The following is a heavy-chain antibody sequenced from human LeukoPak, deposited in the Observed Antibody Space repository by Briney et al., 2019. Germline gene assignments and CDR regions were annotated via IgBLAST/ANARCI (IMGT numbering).Heavy chain of an antibody. CDR1: GFSFRHYG. CDR2: INYDGSNK. V-gene: IGHV3-30*02. CDR3: ASSIEYSGSYLEDAFDI. Sequence: HPGGSLRLSCAASGFSFRHYGMHWVRQAPGKGLEWVAFINYDGSNKYYADSVKGRFTISRDNSKNTLYLQMNGLRAEDTAVYYCASSIEYSGSYLEDAFDIWGQGTMVTVSS. D-gene: IGHD1-26*01. J-gene: IGHJ3*02.